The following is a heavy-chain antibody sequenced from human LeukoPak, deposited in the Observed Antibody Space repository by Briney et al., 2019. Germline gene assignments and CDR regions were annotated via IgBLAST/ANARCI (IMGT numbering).Heavy chain of an antibody. D-gene: IGHD2-2*03. V-gene: IGHV3-23*01. CDR1: GFTFSRYA. Sequence: PGGSLRLSCAASGFTFSRYAMAWVRQAPGKGLEWVSSISDSGAITYYADSVEGRFTISRGNSKNTLFLQMNSLSAEDTAIYYCAKVVYGYCSSTTCFAFDYWGQGALVPVSS. J-gene: IGHJ4*02. CDR3: AKVVYGYCSSTTCFAFDY. CDR2: ISDSGAIT.